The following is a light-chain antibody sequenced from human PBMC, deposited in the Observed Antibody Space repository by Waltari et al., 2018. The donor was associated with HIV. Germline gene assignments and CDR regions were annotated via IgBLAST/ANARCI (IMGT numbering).Light chain of an antibody. J-gene: IGKJ4*01. CDR2: GAS. CDR1: QSVSSK. V-gene: IGKV3-15*01. CDR3: QQFDKWPLT. Sequence: EIVITQSPVTLSVSPGERATLSCRASQSVSSKLAWYQQKPGQAPRLLIYGASTRATGIPTRFSGSGSGTEFTLTISSLQSEDFAVYFCQQFDKWPLTFGGGTKVEI.